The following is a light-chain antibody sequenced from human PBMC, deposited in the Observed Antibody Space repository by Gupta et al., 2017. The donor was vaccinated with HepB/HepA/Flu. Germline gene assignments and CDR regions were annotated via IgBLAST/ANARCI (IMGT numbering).Light chain of an antibody. CDR2: DAS. CDR3: QQRSKWPRT. Sequence: IVLTQSPATLSLSPGERATLSCRASQSVSSSLAWYQQKPGQAPRLLIYDASNRATGIPARFSGSGSGTDFTLTISSLEPEDFAVYYCQQRSKWPRTFGQGTKVEIK. V-gene: IGKV3-11*01. CDR1: QSVSSS. J-gene: IGKJ1*01.